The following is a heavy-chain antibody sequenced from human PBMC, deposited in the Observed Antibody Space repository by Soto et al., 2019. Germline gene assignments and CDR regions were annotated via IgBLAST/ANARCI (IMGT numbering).Heavy chain of an antibody. Sequence: GGSLRLSCAASGFTFSSYAMSWVRQAPGKGLEWVSAISGSGGSTYYADSVKGRFTISRDNSKNTLYLQMNSLRAEDTAVYYCAKAERITMIVVVINYFDYWGQGTLVTGSS. J-gene: IGHJ4*02. V-gene: IGHV3-23*01. CDR2: ISGSGGST. D-gene: IGHD3-22*01. CDR3: AKAERITMIVVVINYFDY. CDR1: GFTFSSYA.